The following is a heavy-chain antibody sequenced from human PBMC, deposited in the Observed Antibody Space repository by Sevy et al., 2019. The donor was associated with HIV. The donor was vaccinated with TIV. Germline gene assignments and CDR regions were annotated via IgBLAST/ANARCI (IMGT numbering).Heavy chain of an antibody. D-gene: IGHD6-19*01. CDR2: ISSSSSTI. V-gene: IGHV3-48*02. CDR1: GFTFSSYS. J-gene: IGHJ3*02. Sequence: GGSLRLSCAASGFTFSSYSMNWVRQAPGKGLEWVSYISSSSSTIDYADSVKGRFTISRDNAKNSLYLQMNSLRDEDTAVYYCARGIKRGGRYAFDIWGQGTMVTVSS. CDR3: ARGIKRGGRYAFDI.